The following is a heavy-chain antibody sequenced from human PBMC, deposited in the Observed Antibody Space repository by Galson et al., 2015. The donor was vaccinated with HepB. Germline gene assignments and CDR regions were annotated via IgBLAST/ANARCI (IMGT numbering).Heavy chain of an antibody. D-gene: IGHD4-17*01. J-gene: IGHJ6*02. V-gene: IGHV1-46*03. CDR2: INPSGGST. CDR1: GYTFTSYY. CDR3: ARSASYGDTTYYYGMDV. Sequence: SCKASGYTFTSYYMHWVRQAPGQGLEWTGIINPSGGSTSYAQKFQGRVTMTRDTSTSTVYMELSSLRSEDTAVYYCARSASYGDTTYYYGMDVWGQGTTVTVSS.